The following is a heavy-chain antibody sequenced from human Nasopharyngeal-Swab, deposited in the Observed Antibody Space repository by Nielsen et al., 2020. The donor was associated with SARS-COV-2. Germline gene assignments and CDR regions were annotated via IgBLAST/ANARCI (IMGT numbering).Heavy chain of an antibody. CDR3: ARHDYGDYGVVDY. J-gene: IGHJ4*02. V-gene: IGHV4-39*01. Sequence: YRGSTYYNPSLKSRVTISVDTSKNQFSLKLSSVTAADTAVYYCARHDYGDYGVVDYWGQGTLVTVSS. CDR2: YRGST. D-gene: IGHD4-17*01.